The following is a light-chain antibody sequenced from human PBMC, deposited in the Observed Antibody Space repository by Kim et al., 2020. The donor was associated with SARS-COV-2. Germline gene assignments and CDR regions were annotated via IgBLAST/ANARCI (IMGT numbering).Light chain of an antibody. CDR3: QQYDINPLT. Sequence: SASVGDRVPITCRASPSIRTWLAWYQQKPGKAPKVLIYDASTLISGVPSRFGGSGSGTEFTLTISSLQPDDFATYYCQQYDINPLTFGQGTKLEI. J-gene: IGKJ2*01. V-gene: IGKV1-5*01. CDR2: DAS. CDR1: PSIRTW.